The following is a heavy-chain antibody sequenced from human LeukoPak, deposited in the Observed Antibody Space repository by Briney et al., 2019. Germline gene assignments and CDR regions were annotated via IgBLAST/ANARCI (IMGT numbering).Heavy chain of an antibody. CDR3: ARADRYNWNYGGFDY. Sequence: GGSLRLSCAASGFTFDDYGMSWVRQAPGKGLEWISGVNWNGGSTGYADSVKGRFTISRDNAKNSLYLQMNSLRAEDTALYYCARADRYNWNYGGFDYWGQGTLVTVSS. J-gene: IGHJ4*02. V-gene: IGHV3-20*04. CDR1: GFTFDDYG. CDR2: VNWNGGST. D-gene: IGHD1-7*01.